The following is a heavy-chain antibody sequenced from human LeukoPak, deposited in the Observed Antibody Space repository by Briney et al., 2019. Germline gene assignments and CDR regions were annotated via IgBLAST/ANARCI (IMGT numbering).Heavy chain of an antibody. Sequence: SVKVSCKASGGTFSSYAISWVRQAPGQGLGWMGGIIPIFGTANYAQKFQGRVTITTDESTSTAYMELSSLRSEDTAVYYCARDFSGHDAFDYWGQGTLVIVSS. CDR1: GGTFSSYA. V-gene: IGHV1-69*05. CDR3: ARDFSGHDAFDY. J-gene: IGHJ4*02. CDR2: IIPIFGTA. D-gene: IGHD5-12*01.